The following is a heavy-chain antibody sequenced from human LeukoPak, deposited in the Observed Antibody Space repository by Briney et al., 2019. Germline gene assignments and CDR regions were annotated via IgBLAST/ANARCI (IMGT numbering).Heavy chain of an antibody. D-gene: IGHD2-21*02. CDR2: IRYDGNDK. Sequence: GGSLRLSCAASGFTFSNAWMSWVRQAPGKGLEWVAFIRYDGNDKYYADSVKGRFTISRDNSKNTLYLQMNSLRAEDTAVYYCVRDSDGGYWGQGTLVTVSS. CDR1: GFTFSNAW. J-gene: IGHJ4*02. CDR3: VRDSDGGY. V-gene: IGHV3-30*02.